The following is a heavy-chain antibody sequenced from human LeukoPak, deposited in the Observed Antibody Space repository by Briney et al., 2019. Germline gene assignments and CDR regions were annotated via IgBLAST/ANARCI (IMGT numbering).Heavy chain of an antibody. J-gene: IGHJ5*02. CDR2: INPNNGNT. CDR1: GYTFISYD. V-gene: IGHV1-8*03. D-gene: IGHD3-10*01. CDR3: ARMNSDGSNDNWFDP. Sequence: GASVKVSCKASGYTFISYDINWVRQATGQGLEWMGWINPNNGNTGYSQKFQDRVTFTRDTSINTVYMELSSLRSEDTAVFYCARMNSDGSNDNWFDPWGQGTLVTVSS.